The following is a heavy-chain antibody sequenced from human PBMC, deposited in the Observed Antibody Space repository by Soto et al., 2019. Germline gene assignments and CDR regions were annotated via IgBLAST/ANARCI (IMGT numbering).Heavy chain of an antibody. CDR1: GGSITRGGYY. D-gene: IGHD5-12*01. Sequence: QLQLQESGPGLVRPSQTLSLTCSVSGGSITRGGYYWGWIRQLPGKGLEWVAYVYSSGRTYYNPSLESRLSTSLDTTKNLFTLILRSVTVADMAMFYCARDHNGFNTAFDIWGQGAMVTVSS. J-gene: IGHJ3*02. V-gene: IGHV4-31*03. CDR2: VYSSGRT. CDR3: ARDHNGFNTAFDI.